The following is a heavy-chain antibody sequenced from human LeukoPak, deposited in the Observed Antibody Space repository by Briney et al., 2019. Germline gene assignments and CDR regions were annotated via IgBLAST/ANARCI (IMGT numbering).Heavy chain of an antibody. CDR2: INRDGSEK. CDR1: GFIFSNFW. D-gene: IGHD3-3*01. J-gene: IGHJ4*02. V-gene: IGHV3-7*03. CDR3: AKAMYYDFWSGFDY. Sequence: GGSLRLSCAASGFIFSNFWMGWARQGPGKGLQWVASINRDGSEKHPVDSVKGRFTISRDNSKNTLYLQMNSLRAEDTAVYYCAKAMYYDFWSGFDYWGQGTLVTVSS.